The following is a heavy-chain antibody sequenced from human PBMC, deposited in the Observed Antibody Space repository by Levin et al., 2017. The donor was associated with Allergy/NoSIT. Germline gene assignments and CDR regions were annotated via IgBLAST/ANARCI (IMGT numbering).Heavy chain of an antibody. CDR2: IYPDDSDT. V-gene: IGHV5-51*01. D-gene: IGHD5-24*01. J-gene: IGHJ4*02. Sequence: GGSLRLSCKPSGYSFTSYWIGWVRQMPGKGLEWMGVIYPDDSDTRYSPSFQGQVTISADKSISTAYLQWNSLRASDTAMYYCARWPSRWLQSPPDSWGQGTLVTVSS. CDR1: GYSFTSYW. CDR3: ARWPSRWLQSPPDS.